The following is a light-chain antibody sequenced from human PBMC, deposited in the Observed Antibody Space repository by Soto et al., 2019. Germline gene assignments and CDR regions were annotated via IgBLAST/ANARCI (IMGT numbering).Light chain of an antibody. Sequence: DIQMTQSPSTLSGSVGDRVTITCRASQTISSLLAWYQQKPGKAPKLLIYKASTLKSGVPSRFSDSGSGTEFTLTISSLQPDDFATYYCQHYNSYSEAFGQGTKVDIK. V-gene: IGKV1-5*03. CDR3: QHYNSYSEA. CDR1: QTISSL. J-gene: IGKJ1*01. CDR2: KAS.